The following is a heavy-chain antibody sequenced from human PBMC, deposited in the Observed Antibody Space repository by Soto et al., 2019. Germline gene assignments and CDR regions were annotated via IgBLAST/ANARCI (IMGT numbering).Heavy chain of an antibody. D-gene: IGHD2-15*01. CDR1: GYTFTSYA. J-gene: IGHJ1*01. V-gene: IGHV1-3*01. CDR3: ARVPCSGGSCYSIPYFQL. Sequence: QAQLVQSGAEVKKPGASVKVSCKASGYTFTSYAMHWVRQAPGQRLEWMGWINAGNGNTKYSQKFQGRVTITRDTSASTAYMELSSLRSEDTAVYYCARVPCSGGSCYSIPYFQLWGLGTLVTVSS. CDR2: INAGNGNT.